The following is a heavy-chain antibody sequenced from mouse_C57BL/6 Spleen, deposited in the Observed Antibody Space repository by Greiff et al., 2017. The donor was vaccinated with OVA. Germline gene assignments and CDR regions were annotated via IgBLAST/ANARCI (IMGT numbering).Heavy chain of an antibody. D-gene: IGHD2-4*01. CDR3: ARHGYYDCDGPWFAY. CDR2: ISSGGSYT. V-gene: IGHV5-6*01. Sequence: EVQLVESGGDLVKPGGSLKLSCAASGFTFSSNGMSWVRQTPDKRLEWVATISSGGSYTYYPASVKGRFTISSDNAKNTLYLQMSSLKSEDTAMYYCARHGYYDCDGPWFAYWGQGTLVTVSA. CDR1: GFTFSSNG. J-gene: IGHJ3*01.